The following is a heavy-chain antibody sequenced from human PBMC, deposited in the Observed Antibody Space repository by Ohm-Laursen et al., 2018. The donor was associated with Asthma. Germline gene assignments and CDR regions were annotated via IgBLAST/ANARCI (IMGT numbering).Heavy chain of an antibody. Sequence: SLRLSCAASGFTFSSYSMNWVRQAPGKGLEWVSGISWNSVTIGYADSVKGRFTVSRDNANNSLSLQMNSLRTEDTALYYCAKGSLAAADYNWFDPWGQGTLVTVSS. CDR3: AKGSLAAADYNWFDP. CDR2: ISWNSVTI. V-gene: IGHV3-9*01. J-gene: IGHJ5*02. CDR1: GFTFSSYS. D-gene: IGHD6-13*01.